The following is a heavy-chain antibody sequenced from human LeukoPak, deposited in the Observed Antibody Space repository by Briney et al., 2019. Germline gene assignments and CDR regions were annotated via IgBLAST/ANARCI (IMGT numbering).Heavy chain of an antibody. D-gene: IGHD3-16*02. V-gene: IGHV3-30-3*01. CDR2: ISYDGSNK. Sequence: PGGSLRLSCAASGFTFSSYAMHWVRQAPGKGLEWVAVISYDGSNKYYADSVKGRFTISRDNSKNTLYLQMNSLRAEDTAVYYCARDPSIMITFGGVIRLDYWGQGTLVTVSS. CDR1: GFTFSSYA. J-gene: IGHJ4*02. CDR3: ARDPSIMITFGGVIRLDY.